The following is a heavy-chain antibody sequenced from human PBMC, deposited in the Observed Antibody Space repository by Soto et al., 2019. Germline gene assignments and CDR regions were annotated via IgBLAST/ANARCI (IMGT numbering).Heavy chain of an antibody. V-gene: IGHV1-2*02. CDR3: ARDSKWLIINGNWFDS. Sequence: GASVKVSCKASGYTFTGYYMHWVRQAPGQGLEWMGWINPNSGGTNYAQRFQGRVTLTTDTSTNTAYLELRSLRLDDTAVYYCARDSKWLIINGNWFDSWGQGTRVTVSS. CDR2: INPNSGGT. J-gene: IGHJ5*01. CDR1: GYTFTGYY. D-gene: IGHD5-12*01.